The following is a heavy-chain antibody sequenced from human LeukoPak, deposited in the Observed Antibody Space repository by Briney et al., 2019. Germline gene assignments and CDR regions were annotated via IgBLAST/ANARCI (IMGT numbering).Heavy chain of an antibody. CDR3: ASEVVASTGVNY. V-gene: IGHV3-64*01. J-gene: IGHJ4*02. CDR2: ISSNGGST. D-gene: IGHD2-15*01. Sequence: GGSLRLSCAASGFTFSSYAMHWVRQAPGKGLEYVSAISSNGGSTYYANSVKGRFTISRDNSKNTLYLQMNSLRPEDTAVYYCASEVVASTGVNYWGQGTLVTVSS. CDR1: GFTFSSYA.